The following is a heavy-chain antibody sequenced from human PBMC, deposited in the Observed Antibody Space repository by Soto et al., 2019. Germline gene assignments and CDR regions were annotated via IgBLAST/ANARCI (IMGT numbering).Heavy chain of an antibody. CDR3: ASRYCSSTSCYYGKNGMDV. CDR1: GYTFTSYG. Sequence: GASVKVSCKASGYTFTSYGTSWVRQAPGQGLEWMGWISAYNGNTNYAQKLQGRVTMTTDTSTSTAYMERRSLRSDDTAVYYCASRYCSSTSCYYGKNGMDVWGQGTTVTVSS. J-gene: IGHJ6*02. V-gene: IGHV1-18*04. D-gene: IGHD2-2*01. CDR2: ISAYNGNT.